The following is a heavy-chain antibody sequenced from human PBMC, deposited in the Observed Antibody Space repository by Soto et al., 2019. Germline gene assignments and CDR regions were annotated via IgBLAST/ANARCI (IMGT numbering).Heavy chain of an antibody. CDR1: GFILSGYD. V-gene: IGHV3-13*05. D-gene: IGHD3-22*01. CDR3: ARAGYDSSGYYFYAMDV. CDR2: IGTARDP. Sequence: EEQLVESGGGLVQPGGSLRLSCVASGFILSGYDMHWVRQATGEGLEWVSAIGTARDPYYSGSVKGRFTISRGNAENSVYLQMNSLRAGDTAVYYCARAGYDSSGYYFYAMDVWGPGTTVTVSS. J-gene: IGHJ6*02.